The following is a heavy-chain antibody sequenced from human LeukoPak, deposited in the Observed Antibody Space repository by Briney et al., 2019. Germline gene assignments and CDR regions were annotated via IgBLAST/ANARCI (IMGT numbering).Heavy chain of an antibody. CDR2: IYTSGST. CDR1: DVSISTSGYY. Sequence: PSETLSLTCTVSDVSISTSGYYWAWIRQPPGKGLEWIGRIYTSGSTNYNPSLKTRVTMSVDTSKNQFSLKLSSVTAADTAVYYCARGPLTMTRGFDPWGQGTLVTVSS. V-gene: IGHV4-61*05. D-gene: IGHD4-17*01. J-gene: IGHJ5*02. CDR3: ARGPLTMTRGFDP.